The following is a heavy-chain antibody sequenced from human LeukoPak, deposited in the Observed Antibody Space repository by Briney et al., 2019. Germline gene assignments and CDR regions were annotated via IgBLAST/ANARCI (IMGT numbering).Heavy chain of an antibody. CDR2: INHSGST. CDR3: ASRGISVVVPAASGRRNWFDS. CDR1: GGSFSGYY. D-gene: IGHD2-2*01. V-gene: IGHV4-34*01. J-gene: IGHJ5*01. Sequence: SETLSLTCAVYGGSFSGYYWSWIRQPPGKGREWIGEINHSGSTNHNPSLKSRVTISVDTSKNQFYLKLSSVTAADTAVYYCASRGISVVVPAASGRRNWFDSWGQGTLVTVSS.